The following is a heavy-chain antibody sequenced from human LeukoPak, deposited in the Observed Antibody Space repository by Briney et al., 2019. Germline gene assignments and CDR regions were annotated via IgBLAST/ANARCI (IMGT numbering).Heavy chain of an antibody. CDR2: ISSSGSTI. V-gene: IGHV3-48*03. CDR3: ARDDGDYHYYYGMDV. Sequence: GGSLRLSCAASGFTFSSYEMNWVRQAPGKGLEWVSYISSSGSTIYCADSVKGRFTISRDNAKNSLYLQMNSLRAEDTAVYYCARDDGDYHYYYGMDVWGKGTTVTVSS. D-gene: IGHD4-17*01. J-gene: IGHJ6*04. CDR1: GFTFSSYE.